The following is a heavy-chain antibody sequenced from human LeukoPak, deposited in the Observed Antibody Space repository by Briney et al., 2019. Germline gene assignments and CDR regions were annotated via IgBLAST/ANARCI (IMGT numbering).Heavy chain of an antibody. J-gene: IGHJ6*02. V-gene: IGHV3-74*01. CDR1: GFTSSVFG. Sequence: PGGSLRLSCAVSGFTSSVFGMDWVRQAPGKGLVWVSFLDTTGTVTTYADPVKGRFTISRDIAKNTLHLEMNSLRAEDTGIYYCARGVDYAMDVWGQGTTVTVSS. CDR3: ARGVDYAMDV. CDR2: LDTTGTVT.